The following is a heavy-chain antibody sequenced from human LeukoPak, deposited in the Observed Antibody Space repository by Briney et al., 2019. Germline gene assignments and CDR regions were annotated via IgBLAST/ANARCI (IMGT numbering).Heavy chain of an antibody. J-gene: IGHJ4*02. CDR3: AKDSYSKGDY. D-gene: IGHD6-13*01. CDR2: IKLDGSVI. V-gene: IGHV3-7*01. CDR1: GFTFSSYA. Sequence: GGSLRLSCAASGFTFSSYAMHWVRQAPGKGLEWVANIKLDGSVINYVDSVKGRFTISRDNAKNSLYLQMTNLRVEDTALYYCAKDSYSKGDYWGQGTLVTVSS.